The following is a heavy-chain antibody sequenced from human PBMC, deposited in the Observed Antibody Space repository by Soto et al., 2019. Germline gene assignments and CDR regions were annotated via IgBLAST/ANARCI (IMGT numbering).Heavy chain of an antibody. Sequence: EVQILESGGGLVQPGGSLRLSYAASGFPFSNYAMAWVRQAPGKGLEWVSAISGTTGHAFYADSVKDRFTISRDNSKNTLYLQMDSLRAEDTAVYHCARAPSEYIWGSYLRYYEYWGQGTLVTVSS. CDR3: ARAPSEYIWGSYLRYYEY. J-gene: IGHJ4*02. D-gene: IGHD3-16*01. CDR2: ISGTTGHA. CDR1: GFPFSNYA. V-gene: IGHV3-23*01.